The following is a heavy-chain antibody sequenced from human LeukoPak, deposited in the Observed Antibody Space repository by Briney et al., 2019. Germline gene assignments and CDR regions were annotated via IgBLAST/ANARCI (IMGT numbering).Heavy chain of an antibody. D-gene: IGHD3-22*01. V-gene: IGHV3-30*02. CDR2: IRYDGNNK. CDR3: AKTLRDSSGYYAAGY. Sequence: GGSLRLSCAASGFPFSSYGMHWVRQAPGKGLEGVAFIRYDGNNKQYADSVRGRFTISRDDSKNTLYLQMNSLRAEDTALYYCAKTLRDSSGYYAAGYWGQGTLVTVSS. J-gene: IGHJ4*02. CDR1: GFPFSSYG.